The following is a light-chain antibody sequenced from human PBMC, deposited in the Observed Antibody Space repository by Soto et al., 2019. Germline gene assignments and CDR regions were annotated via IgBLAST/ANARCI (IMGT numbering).Light chain of an antibody. CDR1: QSIGTY. J-gene: IGKJ2*01. CDR3: QLSYSVPYS. Sequence: DIQMTQSPSSLSASVGDRVTITCRASQSIGTYLNWCQHKPGKAPNFLIFDASNLQGGAPSRFSGSGSGTDFNVTISSLRADDFATDYCQLSYSVPYSCGQGTKLEMK. CDR2: DAS. V-gene: IGKV1-39*01.